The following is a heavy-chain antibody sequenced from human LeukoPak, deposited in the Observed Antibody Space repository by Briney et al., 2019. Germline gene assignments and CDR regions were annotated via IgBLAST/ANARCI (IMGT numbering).Heavy chain of an antibody. Sequence: PSETLSLTCTVSGGSISSGGYYWSWIRQHPGKGLEWIGYIYHSGSTYYNPSLKSRVTISVDTSKNQFSLKLSSVTAADTAVYYCARGITMPETDYWGQGTLVTVSS. V-gene: IGHV4-31*03. J-gene: IGHJ4*02. CDR2: IYHSGST. D-gene: IGHD3-10*01. CDR1: GGSISSGGYY. CDR3: ARGITMPETDY.